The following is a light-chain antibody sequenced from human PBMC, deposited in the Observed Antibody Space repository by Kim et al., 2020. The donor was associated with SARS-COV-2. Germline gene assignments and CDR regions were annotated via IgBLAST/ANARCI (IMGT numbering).Light chain of an antibody. CDR2: GAS. CDR1: QSVGSN. V-gene: IGKV3-15*01. CDR3: QQNNNWPLT. J-gene: IGKJ4*01. Sequence: VSPGKKAPSPCRARQSVGSNVVWYPQKLGQAPRLLTDGASTRATNTPARFSGSGSGTDFSLTISSLQSEDFAVYYCQQNNNWPLTFGGGTKVDIK.